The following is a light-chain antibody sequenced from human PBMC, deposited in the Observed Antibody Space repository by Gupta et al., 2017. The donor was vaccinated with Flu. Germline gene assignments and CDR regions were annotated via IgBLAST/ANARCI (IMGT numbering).Light chain of an antibody. J-gene: IGKJ4*01. CDR2: DAS. CDR3: QQRSNGPPLT. V-gene: IGKV3-11*01. Sequence: IVLTQSPATLSLSPGERATLSCRASQSVSSYLAWYQQKPGQAPRLLIYDASNRATGIQARFSGSGSGTDFTRTISSIEPEDGGVDDCQQRSNGPPLTFGGGTKVEIK. CDR1: QSVSSY.